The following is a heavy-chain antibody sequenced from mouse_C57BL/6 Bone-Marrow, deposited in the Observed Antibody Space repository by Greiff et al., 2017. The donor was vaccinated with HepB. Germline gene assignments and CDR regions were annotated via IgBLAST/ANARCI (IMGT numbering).Heavy chain of an antibody. J-gene: IGHJ2*01. CDR2: IYPGSGST. CDR1: GYTFTSYW. D-gene: IGHD1-1*01. CDR3: ARNGSGLFFDY. V-gene: IGHV1-55*01. Sequence: QVQLQQPGAELVKPGASVKMSCKASGYTFTSYWIPWVKQRPGQGLEWIGDIYPGSGSTNYNDKFKSKATLTVDTSSSTAYLQLSSLTSEDAAVYYCARNGSGLFFDYWGQGTTLTVSS.